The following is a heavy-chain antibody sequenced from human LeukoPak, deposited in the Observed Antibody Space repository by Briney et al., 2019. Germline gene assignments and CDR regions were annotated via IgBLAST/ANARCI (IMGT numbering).Heavy chain of an antibody. CDR2: INDDSSDI. Sequence: GGSLRLSCAASGFSFSLYAMNWVRRAPGKGPEWVSYINDDSSDIHYAGSVRGRFTISRDNARNTLYLQLSSLRAEDTAVYYCARDTFQPGLIDSWGQGTLVTVSS. CDR3: ARDTFQPGLIDS. CDR1: GFSFSLYA. V-gene: IGHV3-21*05. J-gene: IGHJ4*02. D-gene: IGHD2-2*01.